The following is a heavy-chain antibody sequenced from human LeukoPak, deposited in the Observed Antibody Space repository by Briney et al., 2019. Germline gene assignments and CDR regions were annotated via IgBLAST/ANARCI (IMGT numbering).Heavy chain of an antibody. V-gene: IGHV3-74*01. CDR3: AREEASDWYFDL. J-gene: IGHJ2*01. CDR1: GFSFSSYW. Sequence: GGSLRLSCAASGFSFSSYWMHWVRQAPGKGLVWVSRINSDGSSTTYADSVKGRFTISRDNAKNTLYLQMNSLRAEDTAVYYCAREEASDWYFDLWGRGTLVTVSS. CDR2: INSDGSST. D-gene: IGHD3-3*01.